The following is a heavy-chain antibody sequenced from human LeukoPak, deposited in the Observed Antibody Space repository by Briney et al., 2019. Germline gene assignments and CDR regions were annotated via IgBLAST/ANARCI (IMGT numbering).Heavy chain of an antibody. D-gene: IGHD6-19*01. Sequence: GGSLRLSCAASGFTFSSYSMNWVRQAPGKGLEWVSSISSSSSYIYYADSVKGRFTISRDNAKNSLYLQTNSLRAEDTAVYYCARGASSGWYFDYWGQGTLDTVSS. CDR2: ISSSSSYI. CDR3: ARGASSGWYFDY. V-gene: IGHV3-21*01. CDR1: GFTFSSYS. J-gene: IGHJ4*02.